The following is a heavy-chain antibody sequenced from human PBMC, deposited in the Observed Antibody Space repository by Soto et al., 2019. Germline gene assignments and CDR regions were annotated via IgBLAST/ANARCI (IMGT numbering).Heavy chain of an antibody. CDR3: ASSSFLRSGALFHGLDV. J-gene: IGHJ6*02. CDR1: GGSFTGFY. D-gene: IGHD3-10*01. Sequence: SETLSLTCAVHGGSFTGFYWDWVRQPPGKGLEWIGEINHGGTANYNPSLKSRVSISVDMSKSQFSLKLTSVTAEDTARYFCASSSFLRSGALFHGLDVWGQGTTVTVSS. CDR2: INHGGTA. V-gene: IGHV4-34*01.